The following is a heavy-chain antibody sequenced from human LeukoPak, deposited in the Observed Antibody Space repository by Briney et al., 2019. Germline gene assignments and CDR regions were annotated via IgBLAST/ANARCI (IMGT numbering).Heavy chain of an antibody. J-gene: IGHJ3*02. CDR2: IIPIFGTA. D-gene: IGHD3-9*01. CDR3: ARDLHPSDWLYFEYAFDI. V-gene: IGHV1-69*13. Sequence: GASVKVSCKASGGTFSSYAISWVRQAPGQGPEWMGGIIPIFGTANYAQKFQGRVTITADESTSTAYMELSSLRSEDTAVYYCARDLHPSDWLYFEYAFDIWGQGTMVTVSS. CDR1: GGTFSSYA.